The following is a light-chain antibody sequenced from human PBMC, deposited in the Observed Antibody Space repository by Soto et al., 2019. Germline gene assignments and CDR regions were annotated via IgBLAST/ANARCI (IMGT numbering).Light chain of an antibody. CDR3: CSHAGNSVV. CDR2: EVS. J-gene: IGLJ2*01. Sequence: QSALTQPASVSGSPGQSITIPCTGTSSDVGSYNLVSWYQQHPGKAPKFMIYEVSKRPSGVSNRFSGSKSGNTASLTISGLQAEDEADYYCCSHAGNSVVFGGGTKLTVL. CDR1: SSDVGSYNL. V-gene: IGLV2-23*02.